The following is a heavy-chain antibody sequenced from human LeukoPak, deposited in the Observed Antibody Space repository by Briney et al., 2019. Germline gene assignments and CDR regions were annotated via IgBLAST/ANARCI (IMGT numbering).Heavy chain of an antibody. V-gene: IGHV3-23*01. CDR1: GFTFSSYA. J-gene: IGHJ4*02. CDR2: ISGSGGST. CDR3: ATRVVPASY. D-gene: IGHD2-2*01. Sequence: PGGSLRLSCAASGFTFSSYAMSWVRQAPGKGLEWVSAISGSGGSTNYADSVKGRFTISRDNAKNSLYLQMNSLRAEDTAVYYCATRVVPASYWGQGALVTVSS.